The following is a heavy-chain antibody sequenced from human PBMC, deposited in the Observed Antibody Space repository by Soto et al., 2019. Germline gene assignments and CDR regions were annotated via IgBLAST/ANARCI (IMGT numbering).Heavy chain of an antibody. Sequence: GGSLRLSCAAPGFTFSSYAISWVRQAPGKGLEWVSAISVSGANTYYADSVKGRFTISRDNSKNTLYLQMNSLRAEDSAMYYCVRERSGYSYADSWGQGTLVTVS. D-gene: IGHD5-18*01. J-gene: IGHJ4*02. CDR1: GFTFSSYA. CDR2: ISVSGANT. V-gene: IGHV3-23*01. CDR3: VRERSGYSYADS.